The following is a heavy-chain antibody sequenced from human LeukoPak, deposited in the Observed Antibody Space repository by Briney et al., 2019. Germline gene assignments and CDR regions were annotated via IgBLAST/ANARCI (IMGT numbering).Heavy chain of an antibody. CDR2: INTDGSST. CDR3: ARDRGNGMDV. J-gene: IGHJ6*03. CDR1: GFTFSTYW. Sequence: QPGGSLRLSCAASGFTFSTYWMHWVRQAPGKGLVWVSHINTDGSSTSYADSVKGRFTIPRDNAKNSLYLQMNSLRAEDTAVYYCARDRGNGMDVWGKGTTVTVSS. V-gene: IGHV3-74*01. D-gene: IGHD3-10*01.